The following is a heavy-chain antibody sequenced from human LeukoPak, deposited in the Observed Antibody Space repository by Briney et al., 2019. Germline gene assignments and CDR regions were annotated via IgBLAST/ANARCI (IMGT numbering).Heavy chain of an antibody. CDR2: ISASSSYI. CDR3: ARNYGDDGPFDY. Sequence: PGGSLRLSCAASGFTFINYGMNWVRQAPGKGLEWVSSISASSSYIYYADSVKGRFTISRDNAKNSLYLQMSSLRVEDTAVYYCARNYGDDGPFDYWGQGTLVTASA. CDR1: GFTFINYG. J-gene: IGHJ4*02. D-gene: IGHD4-17*01. V-gene: IGHV3-21*01.